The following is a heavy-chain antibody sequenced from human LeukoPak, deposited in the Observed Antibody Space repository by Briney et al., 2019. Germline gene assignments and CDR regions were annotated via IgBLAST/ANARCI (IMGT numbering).Heavy chain of an antibody. Sequence: PGGSLRLSCAASGLTFSSYWMHWVRQAPGKGLVWVSRINSDGSGTVYVDSVNGRFTISRDNAKNTLFLQMNSLRAEDTAVYYCARAEVGATTTVFHYWGQGTLVTVSS. V-gene: IGHV3-74*01. CDR2: INSDGSGT. CDR3: ARAEVGATTTVFHY. J-gene: IGHJ4*02. D-gene: IGHD1-26*01. CDR1: GLTFSSYW.